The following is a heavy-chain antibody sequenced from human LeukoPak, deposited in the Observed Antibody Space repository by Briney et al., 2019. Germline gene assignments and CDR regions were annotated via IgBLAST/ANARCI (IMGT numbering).Heavy chain of an antibody. V-gene: IGHV4-59*01. J-gene: IGHJ4*02. Sequence: SETLSLTCTVSGGSISSYYWSWIRQPPGKRLEWIGYIYYSGSTNYNPSLKSRVTISVDTSKNQFSLKLSSVTAADTAVYYCARWGSGYYFFDYWGQGTLVTVSS. CDR3: ARWGSGYYFFDY. CDR1: GGSISSYY. CDR2: IYYSGST. D-gene: IGHD3-22*01.